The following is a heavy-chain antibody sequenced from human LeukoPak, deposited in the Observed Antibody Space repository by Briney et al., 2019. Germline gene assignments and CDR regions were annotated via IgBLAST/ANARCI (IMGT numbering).Heavy chain of an antibody. CDR3: GRGTYDLNY. V-gene: IGHV4-4*07. D-gene: IGHD5-12*01. CDR1: GGSITSSY. Sequence: SETLSLTCTVSGGSITSSYWSWIRQSAGKGLEWIGRIHASGNTKFNPSLKSRVTMSVDTSKNQFSLKLTSVTAADTPVYYCGRGTYDLNYWGQGILVTVSS. CDR2: IHASGNT. J-gene: IGHJ4*02.